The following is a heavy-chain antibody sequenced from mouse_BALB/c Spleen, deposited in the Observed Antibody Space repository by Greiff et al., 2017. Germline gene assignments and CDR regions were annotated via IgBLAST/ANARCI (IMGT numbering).Heavy chain of an antibody. CDR1: GDSITSGY. V-gene: IGHV3-8*02. J-gene: IGHJ4*01. D-gene: IGHD2-4*01. CDR3: ARGYDYDEGAYAMDY. CDR2: ISYSGST. Sequence: EVKLMESGPSLVKPSQTLSLTCSVTGDSITSGYWNWIRKFPGNKLEYMGYISYSGSTYYNPSLKSRISITRDTSKNQYYLQLNSVTTEDTATYYCARGYDYDEGAYAMDYWGQGTSVTVSS.